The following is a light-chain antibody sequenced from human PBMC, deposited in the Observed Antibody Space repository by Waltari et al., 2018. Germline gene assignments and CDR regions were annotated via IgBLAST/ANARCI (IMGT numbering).Light chain of an antibody. Sequence: DVVMTQSPLSLPVTLGQPASISCRSSQSLVHSDGDTYLNWFQQRPGQSPRRLIYKVSNRDSGVPDRFSGSGSGTDFTLKISRVEAEDVGVYYCIQGTHWPPFTFGPGTTVDIK. CDR3: IQGTHWPPFT. CDR2: KVS. CDR1: QSLVHSDGDTY. J-gene: IGKJ3*01. V-gene: IGKV2-30*02.